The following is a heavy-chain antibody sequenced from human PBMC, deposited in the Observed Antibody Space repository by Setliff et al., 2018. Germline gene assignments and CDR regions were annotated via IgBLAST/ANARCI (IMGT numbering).Heavy chain of an antibody. CDR1: GYDFRGHG. CDR3: ARSSRSGYYHQRDSFDL. D-gene: IGHD5-12*01. J-gene: IGHJ3*01. CDR2: ISPYSGSA. Sequence: ASVKVSCKVSGYDFRGHGINWVRQAPGQGPEWMGWISPYSGSASYAEKVQDRVTMTADTSTNTAYLEVRSLGSDDTAIYYCARSSRSGYYHQRDSFDLWGQGTRVTVS. V-gene: IGHV1-18*01.